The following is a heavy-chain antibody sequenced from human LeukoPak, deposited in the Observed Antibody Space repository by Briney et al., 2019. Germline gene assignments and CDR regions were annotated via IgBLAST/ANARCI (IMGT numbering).Heavy chain of an antibody. D-gene: IGHD3-22*01. J-gene: IGHJ4*02. CDR1: GGSISSGGYY. Sequence: SQTLSLTCTVSGGSISSGGYYWSWIRQHPGKGLEWIGYIYYSGSTYYNPSLKSRVTISVDTSKNQFSLKLSSVTAADTAVYYCAGDDYDSSGSVGYWGQGTLVTVSS. V-gene: IGHV4-31*03. CDR2: IYYSGST. CDR3: AGDDYDSSGSVGY.